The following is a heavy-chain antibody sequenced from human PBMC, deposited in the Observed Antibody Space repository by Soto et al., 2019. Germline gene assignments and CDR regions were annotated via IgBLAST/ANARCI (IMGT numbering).Heavy chain of an antibody. CDR3: ARGGGVGVAGSAAFEM. CDR2: INPATGAT. CDR1: GYPVTAYY. J-gene: IGHJ3*02. D-gene: IGHD3-3*01. V-gene: IGHV1-2*02. Sequence: QLHLVHSGAVVKKPGASVTVSCSASGYPVTAYYMHWVRQAPGRGLEGMGGINPATGATKYTQTLQGRVTMTRATATSTVFRELSGLTSEDTAVFYWARGGGVGVAGSAAFEMWGQGTLVTVSS.